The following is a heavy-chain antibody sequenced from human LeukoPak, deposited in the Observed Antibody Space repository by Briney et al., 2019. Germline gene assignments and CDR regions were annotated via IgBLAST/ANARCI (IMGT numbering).Heavy chain of an antibody. CDR3: ARAHMTTVTLGDY. J-gene: IGHJ4*02. V-gene: IGHV1-2*02. Sequence: ASVKVSCKASGYTLTDYYIHWVRQAPGQGLEWMGWINPNSGVTHYAQKFQGRVTLTRDTPISTAYMEVSRLRSDDTAVYYCARAHMTTVTLGDYWGQGSLVTVSS. D-gene: IGHD4-11*01. CDR1: GYTLTDYY. CDR2: INPNSGVT.